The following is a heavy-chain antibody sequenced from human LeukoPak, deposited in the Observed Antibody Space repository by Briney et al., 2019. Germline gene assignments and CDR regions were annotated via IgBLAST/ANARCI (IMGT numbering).Heavy chain of an antibody. CDR3: AKVPYTSSNYYFDY. J-gene: IGHJ4*02. CDR2: INQDGSEI. D-gene: IGHD5-18*01. Sequence: GGSLRLSCAASGFTFSNYWMSWVRQAPGKGLEWLANINQDGSEIYYVDSVKGRFTISRDNGKNSLYLQINSLRADDTAVYYCAKVPYTSSNYYFDYWGQGTLVTVSS. CDR1: GFTFSNYW. V-gene: IGHV3-7*03.